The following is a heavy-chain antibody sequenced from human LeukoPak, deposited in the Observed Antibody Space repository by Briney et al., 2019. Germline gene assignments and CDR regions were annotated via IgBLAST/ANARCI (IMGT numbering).Heavy chain of an antibody. J-gene: IGHJ5*02. CDR1: GFTFSSYE. D-gene: IGHD5-18*01. Sequence: GGSLRLSCAASGFTFSSYEMNWVRQAPGKGLEGVSYISSSGSTIYYADSVKGRFTISRDNAKNSLSLQMNSLRAEDTAVYYCARAGEDGYSYGYRGANWFDPWGQGTLVTVSS. CDR2: ISSSGSTI. V-gene: IGHV3-48*03. CDR3: ARAGEDGYSYGYRGANWFDP.